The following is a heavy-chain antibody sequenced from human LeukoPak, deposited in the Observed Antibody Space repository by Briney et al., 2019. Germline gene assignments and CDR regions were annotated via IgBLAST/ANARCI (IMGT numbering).Heavy chain of an antibody. CDR2: ISGSGGST. V-gene: IGHV3-23*01. J-gene: IGHJ4*02. Sequence: GGSLRRSCAASGFTFSSYAMSWVRQAPGKGLEWVSDISGSGGSTYYADSVKGRFTIARDNSKNTLYLQMNSLRAEDTAIYYCAKDDSSGSYSTPYYFFSWGQGTLVTVPS. D-gene: IGHD3-10*01. CDR1: GFTFSSYA. CDR3: AKDDSSGSYSTPYYFFS.